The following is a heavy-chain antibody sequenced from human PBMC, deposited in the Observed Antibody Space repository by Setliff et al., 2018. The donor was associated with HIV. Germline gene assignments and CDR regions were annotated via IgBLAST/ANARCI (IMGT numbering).Heavy chain of an antibody. J-gene: IGHJ6*03. CDR2: IQHRERI. V-gene: IGHV4-34*01. D-gene: IGHD6-13*01. Sequence: SETLSLTCAVYGGSLSGYCWSWIRQLPGKGLEWIGEIQHRERINYNTSLRSRVTTSVDTSKNQLSLRLRSVSAADTAVYYCARVSCSSWYSIPRYYYYSMDVWGNGTTVTVSS. CDR3: ARVSCSSWYSIPRYYYYSMDV. CDR1: GGSLSGYC.